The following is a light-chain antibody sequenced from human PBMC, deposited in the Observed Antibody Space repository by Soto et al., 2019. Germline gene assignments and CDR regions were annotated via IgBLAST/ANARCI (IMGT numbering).Light chain of an antibody. Sequence: QSVLTQPPSASGTPGQRVTISCSGGSSNIGSRTVNWYQHLPGTAPKLLIDSNNQRPSGVHDRFSGSVSGTSASLAISGLQSEDEADYYCAAWHDSLNGPVFGGGTKLTVL. CDR2: SNN. J-gene: IGLJ2*01. CDR1: SSNIGSRT. V-gene: IGLV1-44*01. CDR3: AAWHDSLNGPV.